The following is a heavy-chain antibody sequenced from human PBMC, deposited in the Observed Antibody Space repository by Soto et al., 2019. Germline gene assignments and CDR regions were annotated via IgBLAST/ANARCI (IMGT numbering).Heavy chain of an antibody. CDR2: ISAYNGNT. J-gene: IGHJ6*02. CDR1: GYTFTSYG. D-gene: IGHD3-10*01. CDR3: ARDSKDYGSGSHYYYYYGMDV. Sequence: ASVKVSCKASGYTFTSYGISWVRQAPGQGLEWMGWISAYNGNTNYAQKLQGRVTMTTDTSTSTAYMELRSLRSDDTAVYYCARDSKDYGSGSHYYYYYGMDVWGQGTTVTVSS. V-gene: IGHV1-18*01.